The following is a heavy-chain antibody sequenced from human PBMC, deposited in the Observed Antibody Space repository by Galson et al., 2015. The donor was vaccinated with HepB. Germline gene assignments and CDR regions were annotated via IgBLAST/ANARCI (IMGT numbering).Heavy chain of an antibody. V-gene: IGHV3-33*01. D-gene: IGHD3-22*01. CDR3: ARGMFTMIPRQQGLNAFDI. CDR2: IWYDGSNK. Sequence: SLRLSCAASGFTFSSYGMHWVRQAPGKGLEWVAVIWYDGSNKYYADSVKGRFTISRDNSKNTLYPQMNSLRAEDTAVYYCARGMFTMIPRQQGLNAFDIWGQGTMVTVSS. CDR1: GFTFSSYG. J-gene: IGHJ3*02.